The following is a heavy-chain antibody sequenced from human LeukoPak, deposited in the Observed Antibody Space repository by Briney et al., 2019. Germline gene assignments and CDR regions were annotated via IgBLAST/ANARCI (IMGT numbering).Heavy chain of an antibody. J-gene: IGHJ4*02. Sequence: SETLSLTCAVYGGSFSGYYWSWIRQPPGKGLEWIGEINHSGSTNYNPSLKSRVTISVDTSKNQFSLKLSSVTAADTAVYYCARDRPYCSSTSCSRASYYFDYWGQGTLVTVSS. CDR1: GGSFSGYY. D-gene: IGHD2-2*01. V-gene: IGHV4-34*01. CDR3: ARDRPYCSSTSCSRASYYFDY. CDR2: INHSGST.